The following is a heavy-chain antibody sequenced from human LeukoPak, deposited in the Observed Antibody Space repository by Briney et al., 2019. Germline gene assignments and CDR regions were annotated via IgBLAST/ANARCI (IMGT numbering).Heavy chain of an antibody. J-gene: IGHJ4*02. CDR3: ARGRGSGLYFDY. V-gene: IGHV4-59*01. D-gene: IGHD2-15*01. CDR2: ISYFGAT. CDR1: GDSISRY. Sequence: PSETLSLTCTVSGDSISRYWSWIRQPPGKGLEWIGYISYFGATIYNPSLKSRVTTLLNTSKNQFSLKLRSMTAADTAVYYCARGRGSGLYFDYWGQGNLVTVSS.